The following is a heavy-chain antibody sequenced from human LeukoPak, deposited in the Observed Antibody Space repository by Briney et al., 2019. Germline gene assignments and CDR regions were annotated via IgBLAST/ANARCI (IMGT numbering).Heavy chain of an antibody. D-gene: IGHD3-10*01. Sequence: GGSLRLSCAASGFTFSSYWMSWVRQAPGKGLEWVANIKQDGSDKYYMDSVRGRFTISRDNAKNSLYLQMNSLRAEDTAVYYCAREFGGFGFDPWGQGTLVTVSS. CDR1: GFTFSSYW. CDR2: IKQDGSDK. V-gene: IGHV3-7*01. CDR3: AREFGGFGFDP. J-gene: IGHJ5*02.